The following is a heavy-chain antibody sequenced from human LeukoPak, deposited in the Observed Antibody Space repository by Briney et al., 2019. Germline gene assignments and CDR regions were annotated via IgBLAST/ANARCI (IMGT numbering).Heavy chain of an antibody. Sequence: ASVKVSCKASGYTFTGYYMHWVRQAPGQGLEWMGWINPNSGGTNYAQKFQGRVTMTRDTSTSTVYMELSSLRSEDTAAYYCAREHIRYYYDSSGYYYYGMDVWGQGTTVTVSS. V-gene: IGHV1-2*02. D-gene: IGHD3-22*01. CDR2: INPNSGGT. J-gene: IGHJ6*02. CDR1: GYTFTGYY. CDR3: AREHIRYYYDSSGYYYYGMDV.